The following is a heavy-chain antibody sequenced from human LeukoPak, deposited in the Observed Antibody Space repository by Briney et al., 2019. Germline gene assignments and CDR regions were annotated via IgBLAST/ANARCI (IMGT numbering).Heavy chain of an antibody. D-gene: IGHD1-20*01. Sequence: ASVKVSCKASGYTFTGYYMHWVRQAPGQGLAWMGWINPNSGGTNYAQKFQGRVTMARDTSISTAYMELSRLRSDDTAVYYCARVRRLGITGTSYYYFDYWGQGTLVTVSS. CDR1: GYTFTGYY. J-gene: IGHJ4*02. CDR2: INPNSGGT. CDR3: ARVRRLGITGTSYYYFDY. V-gene: IGHV1-2*02.